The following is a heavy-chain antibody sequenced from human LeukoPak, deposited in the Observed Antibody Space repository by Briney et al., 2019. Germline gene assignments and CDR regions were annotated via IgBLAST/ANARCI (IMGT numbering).Heavy chain of an antibody. J-gene: IGHJ5*02. D-gene: IGHD5-18*01. CDR3: AKDLSYGSNWFDP. CDR2: IWYDGSKK. V-gene: IGHV3-33*06. CDR1: GFTFSSHG. Sequence: GRSLRLSCAASGFTFSSHGMHWVRQAPGKGLEWVALIWYDGSKKNYADSVKGRFTISKDDSKSTLYLQINSLRAEDTAVYYCAKDLSYGSNWFDPWGQGTLVTVSS.